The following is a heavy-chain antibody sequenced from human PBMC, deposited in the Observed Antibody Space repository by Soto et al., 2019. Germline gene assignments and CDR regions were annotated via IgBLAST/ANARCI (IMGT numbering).Heavy chain of an antibody. Sequence: GGYLRLSCVASGLTFGNTWMSWVRQAPGKGLEWVGRIKSKTEGGTSDYAAPVKGRITVSRDDSKNTLYLQMYSLTTEDTAMYYCATVEWIERPGTSRLLEYFQDWGQGTLVTVSS. V-gene: IGHV3-15*01. J-gene: IGHJ1*01. CDR2: IKSKTEGGTS. CDR3: ATVEWIERPGTSRLLEYFQD. CDR1: GLTFGNTW. D-gene: IGHD3-3*01.